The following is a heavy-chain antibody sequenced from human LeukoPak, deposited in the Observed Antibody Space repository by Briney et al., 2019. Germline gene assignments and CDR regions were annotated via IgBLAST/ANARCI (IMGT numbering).Heavy chain of an antibody. V-gene: IGHV3-48*03. CDR2: ISSGGGTV. Sequence: GGSLRLSCAASGFTFNNYEMHWVRRAPGKGLEWVSYISSGGGTVYYADSVKGRFTVSRDNAKNSLYLQMSSLRAEDTALYHCARDGYVAGNAFDYWGQGTLVTVSS. D-gene: IGHD5-12*01. J-gene: IGHJ4*02. CDR1: GFTFNNYE. CDR3: ARDGYVAGNAFDY.